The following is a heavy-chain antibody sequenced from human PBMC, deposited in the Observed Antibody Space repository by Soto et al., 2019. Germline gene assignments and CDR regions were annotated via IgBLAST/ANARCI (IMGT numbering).Heavy chain of an antibody. CDR2: IFHSGTT. CDR3: ARVHLTGPVDS. V-gene: IGHV4-61*01. CDR1: GGSVSSGSYY. J-gene: IGHJ4*02. D-gene: IGHD2-8*02. Sequence: SETLSLTCTVSGGSVSSGSYYWSWIRQPPGKGLEWIGNIFHSGTTNYNPSLKSRVIISVDTPTNQFSLKLSSLTAADTAVYYCARVHLTGPVDSWGQGNLVTLSS.